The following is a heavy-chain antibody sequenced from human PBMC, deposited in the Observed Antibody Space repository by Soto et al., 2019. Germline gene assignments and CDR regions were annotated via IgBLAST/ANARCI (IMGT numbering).Heavy chain of an antibody. CDR1: GGSITSYY. D-gene: IGHD3-16*02. Sequence: QVQLQESGPGLVKPSETLSLTCTVSGGSITSYYWGWIQQPPGKGLEWIGYFLYRGSTNYNPSLMGRVTISPDTSKNQFALKLSSVKDADTAVYYCARLIVVNRDYWFDPWGQGTLVTVSS. V-gene: IGHV4-59*01. J-gene: IGHJ5*02. CDR3: ARLIVVNRDYWFDP. CDR2: FLYRGST.